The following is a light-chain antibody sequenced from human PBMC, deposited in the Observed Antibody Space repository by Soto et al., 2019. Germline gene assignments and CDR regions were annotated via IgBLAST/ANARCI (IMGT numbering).Light chain of an antibody. CDR2: DAS. V-gene: IGKV3-11*01. CDR3: QQRSSSLT. J-gene: IGKJ4*01. CDR1: QSVGSY. Sequence: EIVLTQSPATLSLSPGDRATLSCRASQSVGSYLGWYQQKPGQAPRLLIYDASNRATGIPARFSGSGSGTEFTLTISSLEPEDFAVYFCQQRSSSLTFGGGTKVEIK.